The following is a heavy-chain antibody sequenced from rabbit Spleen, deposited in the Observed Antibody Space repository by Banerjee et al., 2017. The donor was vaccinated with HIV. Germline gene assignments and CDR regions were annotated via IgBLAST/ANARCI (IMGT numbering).Heavy chain of an antibody. J-gene: IGHJ4*01. Sequence: QEQLVESGGGLVQPEGSLTLTCTASGFSFDRGYDMCWVRQAPGKGLEWIGCTYTGSTATWYPTWVNGRFTISKTSSTTVTLQMTSLTAADTATYFCARNFDLWGPGTLVTVS. CDR3: ARNFDL. CDR1: GFSFDRGYD. CDR2: TYTGSTAT. V-gene: IGHV1S45*01.